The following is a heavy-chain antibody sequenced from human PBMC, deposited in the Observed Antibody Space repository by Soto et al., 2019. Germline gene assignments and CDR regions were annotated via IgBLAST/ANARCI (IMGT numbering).Heavy chain of an antibody. D-gene: IGHD2-21*01. CDR2: IYPGDSDT. CDR1: GYSFTTYC. V-gene: IGHV5-51*01. Sequence: PGESLKISCKGSGYSFTTYCTGGFRQMPGKGLEWMGIIYPGDSDTRYSPSFQGQVTISADKSISTAYLQWSSLKASDTATYYCARHSFFVIRKYSYGIDVWGQGTTVTVS. CDR3: ARHSFFVIRKYSYGIDV. J-gene: IGHJ6*02.